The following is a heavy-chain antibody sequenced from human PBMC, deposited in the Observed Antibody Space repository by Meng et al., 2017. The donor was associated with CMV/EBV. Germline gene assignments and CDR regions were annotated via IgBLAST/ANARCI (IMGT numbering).Heavy chain of an antibody. CDR3: AREEYSHGLEYYYYGMDV. CDR1: GFTFSSYS. CDR2: ISSSSYI. D-gene: IGHD5-18*01. J-gene: IGHJ6*02. V-gene: IGHV3-21*01. Sequence: GGSLRLSCAASGFTFSSYSMNWVRQAPGKGLEWVSSISSSSYIYYADSVKGRFTISRDNAKNSLYLQMNSLRAEDTAVYYCAREEYSHGLEYYYYGMDVWGQGTTVTVSS.